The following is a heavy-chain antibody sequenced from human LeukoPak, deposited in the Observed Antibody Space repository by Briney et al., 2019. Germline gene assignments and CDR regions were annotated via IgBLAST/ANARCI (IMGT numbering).Heavy chain of an antibody. CDR1: GDSISTYF. Sequence: LSETLSLTCTVPGDSISTYFWSWIRQPPGKGLQWIGYIYYSGSTNYNPSLKSRVTISVDTSKNQFSLKLSSVTAADTAVYYCARHRGSGSYEYFSTGARAPWSPSPQ. D-gene: IGHD3-10*01. V-gene: IGHV4-59*08. CDR3: ARHRGSGSYEYFST. CDR2: IYYSGST. J-gene: IGHJ1*01.